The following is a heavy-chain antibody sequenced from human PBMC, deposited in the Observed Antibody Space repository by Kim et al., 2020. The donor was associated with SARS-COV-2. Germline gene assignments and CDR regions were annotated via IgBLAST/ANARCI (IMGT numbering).Heavy chain of an antibody. CDR3: AREVAAAGSYWFDP. D-gene: IGHD6-13*01. CDR2: IYYSGST. J-gene: IGHJ5*02. V-gene: IGHV4-59*13. Sequence: SETLSLTCTVSGGSISSYYWSWIRQPPGKGLEWIGYIYYSGSTNYNPSLKSRVTISVDTSKNQFSLKLSSVTAEDTAVYYCAREVAAAGSYWFDPWGQGTLVTVSS. CDR1: GGSISSYY.